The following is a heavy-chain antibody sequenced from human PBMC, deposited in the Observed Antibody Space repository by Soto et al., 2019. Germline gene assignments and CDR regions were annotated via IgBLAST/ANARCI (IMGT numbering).Heavy chain of an antibody. CDR2: TRNKGNSYTT. CDR1: GFSFSDHY. CDR3: AREGAVPGLDFEY. D-gene: IGHD6-19*01. Sequence: EVQLVESGGGLVQPGGSLRLSCVVSGFSFSDHYMNWVRQAPGKGLEWVGRTRNKGNSYTTEYAASVKDRFTISRDDSKNSLYLQMNSLKTEDTAVYYCAREGAVPGLDFEYWGQGTLVTVSS. J-gene: IGHJ4*02. V-gene: IGHV3-72*01.